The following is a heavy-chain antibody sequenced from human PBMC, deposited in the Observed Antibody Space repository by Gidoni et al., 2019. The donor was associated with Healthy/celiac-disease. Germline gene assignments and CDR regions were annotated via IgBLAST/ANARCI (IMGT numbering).Heavy chain of an antibody. V-gene: IGHV1-18*01. D-gene: IGHD5-18*01. J-gene: IGHJ3*02. CDR1: GYTITSYG. CDR3: ARDRDGYSYGPDAFDI. CDR2: ISAYNGNT. Sequence: QVQLVQSGAEVKKPGASVKVSCKASGYTITSYGISWVRQAPGQGLEWMGWISAYNGNTNYAQKLQGRVTMTTDTSTSTAYMELRSLRSDDTAVYYCARDRDGYSYGPDAFDIWGQGTMVTVSS.